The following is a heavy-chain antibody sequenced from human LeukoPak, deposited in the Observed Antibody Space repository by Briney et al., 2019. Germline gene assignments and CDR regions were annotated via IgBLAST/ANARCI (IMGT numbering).Heavy chain of an antibody. D-gene: IGHD5-18*01. CDR3: ARDRGAWIQLWLPVPGAFDI. V-gene: IGHV3-30*04. J-gene: IGHJ3*02. Sequence: PGGSLRLSCAASGFTFSSYAMHWVRQAPGKGLEWVAVISYDGSNKYYADSVKGRFTISRDNSKNTLYLQMNSLRAEDTAVYYCARDRGAWIQLWLPVPGAFDIWGQGTMVTVSS. CDR2: ISYDGSNK. CDR1: GFTFSSYA.